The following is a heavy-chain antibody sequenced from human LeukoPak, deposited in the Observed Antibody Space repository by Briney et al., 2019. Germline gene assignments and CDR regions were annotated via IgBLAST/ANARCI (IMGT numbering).Heavy chain of an antibody. J-gene: IGHJ4*02. V-gene: IGHV4-61*01. Sequence: SETLSLTCSVSGASVSDGNYYWSWIRQPPGKGLEWIGNIDYSGSTNYNPSLKSRVTISVDTSKNQFSLKVSSVTAADTAVYYCARRRYCSSTSCWYYFDYWGQGTLVTVSS. CDR1: GASVSDGNYY. D-gene: IGHD2-2*01. CDR2: IDYSGST. CDR3: ARRRYCSSTSCWYYFDY.